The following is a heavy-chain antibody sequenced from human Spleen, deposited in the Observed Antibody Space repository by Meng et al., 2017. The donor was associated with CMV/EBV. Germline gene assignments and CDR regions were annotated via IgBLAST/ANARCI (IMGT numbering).Heavy chain of an antibody. D-gene: IGHD2-2*01. V-gene: IGHV3-23*01. CDR3: ARGIIPDYYFYGMDV. J-gene: IGHJ6*02. Sequence: ESLKISCAASGFTFTSHVMSWVRQAPGKGLEWVSGISASGDSTHYADSVKGRFTISRDNAKNSLYLQMNSLRAEDTAVYYCARGIIPDYYFYGMDVWGQGTTVTVSS. CDR2: ISASGDST. CDR1: GFTFTSHV.